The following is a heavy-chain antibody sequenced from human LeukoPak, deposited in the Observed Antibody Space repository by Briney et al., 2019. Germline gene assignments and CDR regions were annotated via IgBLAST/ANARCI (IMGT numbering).Heavy chain of an antibody. CDR2: INSDGSST. CDR3: AKDPPDIAVAGRPFDY. CDR1: GFTFSSYW. V-gene: IGHV3-74*01. Sequence: SGGSLRLSCAASGFTFSSYWMHWVRQAPGKGLVWVSRINSDGSSTSYADSVKGRFTISRDNSKNTLYLQMNSLRAEDTAVYYCAKDPPDIAVAGRPFDYWGQGTLVTVSS. D-gene: IGHD6-19*01. J-gene: IGHJ4*02.